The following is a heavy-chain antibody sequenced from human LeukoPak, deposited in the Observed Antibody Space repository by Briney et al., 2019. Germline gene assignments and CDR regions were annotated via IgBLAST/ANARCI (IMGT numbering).Heavy chain of an antibody. D-gene: IGHD6-13*01. CDR1: GFTFSSHA. CDR3: ARHGSWSFDY. J-gene: IGHJ4*02. Sequence: GGSLRLSCAASGFTFSSHAMSWVRQAPGKGLEWVSAITSGSGSNVYYTDSLKGRFTISRDNSKNTLYLQMNSLRAEDTALYYCARHGSWSFDYWGQGTLVTVSA. CDR2: ITSGSGSNV. V-gene: IGHV3-23*01.